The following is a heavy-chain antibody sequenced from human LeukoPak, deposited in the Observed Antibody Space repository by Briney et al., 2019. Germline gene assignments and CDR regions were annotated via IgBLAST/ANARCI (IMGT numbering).Heavy chain of an antibody. J-gene: IGHJ4*02. CDR2: IYYSGST. CDR1: GGSISSSIYY. CDR3: AKVEPGIVVVPAAIVEGY. V-gene: IGHV4-39*07. Sequence: SETLSLTCTVSGGSISSSIYYWGWIRQPPGKGLEWIGIIYYSGSTYYNPSLKSRVTISVDTSRNQFSLKLSSVTAADTAVYYCAKVEPGIVVVPAAIVEGYWGQGTLVTVSS. D-gene: IGHD2-2*01.